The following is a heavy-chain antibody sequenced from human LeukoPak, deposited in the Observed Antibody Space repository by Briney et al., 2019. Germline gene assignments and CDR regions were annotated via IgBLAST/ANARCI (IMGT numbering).Heavy chain of an antibody. CDR1: GFTFSSYD. CDR2: ISYDGSNK. V-gene: IGHV3-30*18. J-gene: IGHJ6*02. CDR3: AKDPPPGSPYIMDV. Sequence: GGSLRLSCAVSGFTFSSYDMNWVRQAPGKGLEWVAGISYDGSNKYYADSVKGRVTISRDYSKNTLYLQMNSLRADDAAVYYCAKDPPPGSPYIMDVWGQGTTVTVSS.